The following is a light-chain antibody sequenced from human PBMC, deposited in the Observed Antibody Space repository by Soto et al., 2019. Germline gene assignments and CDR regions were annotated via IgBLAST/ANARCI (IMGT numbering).Light chain of an antibody. V-gene: IGKV3-15*01. J-gene: IGKJ1*01. CDR3: QHYNNWPPKT. CDR1: QSVSSN. Sequence: IVMTQSPATLSVSPGERATLSCRASQSVSSNLAWYQQKTGQPPRLLIYGSSNRATGIPARFRGSGAGTEFTLTISSLQSEDFAVYYCQHYNNWPPKTFGQGTKVEIK. CDR2: GSS.